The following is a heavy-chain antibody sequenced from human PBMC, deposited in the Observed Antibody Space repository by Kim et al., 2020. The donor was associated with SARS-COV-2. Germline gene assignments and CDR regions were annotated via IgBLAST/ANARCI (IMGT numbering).Heavy chain of an antibody. CDR3: TTCMDV. V-gene: IGHV3-15*01. J-gene: IGHJ6*02. Sequence: TDCGTTHYAATVKGRFTISRDDSKNTLYLQRNSLKTEDTAVYYCTTCMDVWGQGTTVTVSS. CDR2: TDCGTT.